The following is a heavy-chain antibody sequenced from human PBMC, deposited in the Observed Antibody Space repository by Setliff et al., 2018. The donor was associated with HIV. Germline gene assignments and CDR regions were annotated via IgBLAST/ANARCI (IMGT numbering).Heavy chain of an antibody. CDR1: GFIFSSYA. CDR2: ISYDGSNK. CDR3: AKDPRAAVATICDY. J-gene: IGHJ4*02. D-gene: IGHD5-12*01. Sequence: PGGSLRLSCAASGFIFSSYAMHWVRQAPGKGPEWVAVISYDGSNKYYADSVKGRFTISRDNSKNTLYLQMNSLRAEDTAVYYCAKDPRAAVATICDYWGQGTLVTVSS. V-gene: IGHV3-30*04.